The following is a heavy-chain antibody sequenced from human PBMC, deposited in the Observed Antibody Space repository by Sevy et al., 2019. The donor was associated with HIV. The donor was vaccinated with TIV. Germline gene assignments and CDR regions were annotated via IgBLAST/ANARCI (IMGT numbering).Heavy chain of an antibody. Sequence: SETLSLTCTVSGGSITSLYWNWIRQPPGKGLEWIANIYYNRHINYNPSLKSRVTLSLDTYKNQFSLRLSSVTAADTAMYYCAGENAWGRGYSWGQGTLVTVSS. V-gene: IGHV4-59*08. CDR2: IYYNRHI. J-gene: IGHJ4*02. CDR3: AGENAWGRGYS. D-gene: IGHD1-26*01. CDR1: GGSITSLY.